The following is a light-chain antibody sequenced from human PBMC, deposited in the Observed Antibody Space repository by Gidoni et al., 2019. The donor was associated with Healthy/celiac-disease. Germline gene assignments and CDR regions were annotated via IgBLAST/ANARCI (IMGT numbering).Light chain of an antibody. CDR2: AAS. CDR3: QKYNSAPPEFT. CDR1: QGISNY. V-gene: IGKV1-27*01. J-gene: IGKJ3*01. Sequence: DIQMTQSPSSLSASVGDRVTITCRPSQGISNYLAWYQQKPGKVPKLLIYAASTLQSGVPSRFSGSGSGKDFTLTISSLQPEDVATYYCQKYNSAPPEFTFGPRTKVDIK.